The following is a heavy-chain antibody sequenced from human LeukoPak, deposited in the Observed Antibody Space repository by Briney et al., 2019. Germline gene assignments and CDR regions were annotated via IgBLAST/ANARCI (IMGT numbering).Heavy chain of an antibody. J-gene: IGHJ4*01. D-gene: IGHD6-13*01. CDR2: IKYDGGEK. Sequence: GGSLRLSCAVSGFTFSSYWMNWVRQAPGTGLEWVASIKYDGGEKSYVDPVKGRFTISRDNAKNSLYLQMSSLRAEDTAVYYCARDGTAAGLYFDLWGQGTLVTVSS. V-gene: IGHV3-7*01. CDR1: GFTFSSYW. CDR3: ARDGTAAGLYFDL.